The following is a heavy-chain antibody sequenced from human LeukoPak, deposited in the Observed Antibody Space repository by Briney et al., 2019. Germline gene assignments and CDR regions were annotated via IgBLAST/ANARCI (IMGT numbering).Heavy chain of an antibody. D-gene: IGHD3-16*02. V-gene: IGHV1-18*01. CDR3: ARIDLPGTYYDYVWGSYRYIDY. CDR1: DYTFTSYG. Sequence: ASVKVSCKASDYTFTSYGISWVRQAPGQGLEWMGWISAYNGNTNYAQKLQGRVTMTTDTSTSTAYMELRSLRSDDTAVYYCARIDLPGTYYDYVWGSYRYIDYWGQGTLVTVSS. J-gene: IGHJ4*02. CDR2: ISAYNGNT.